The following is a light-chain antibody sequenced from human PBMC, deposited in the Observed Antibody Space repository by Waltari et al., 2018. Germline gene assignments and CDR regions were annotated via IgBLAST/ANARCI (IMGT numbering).Light chain of an antibody. CDR3: QQYYSSPPA. CDR1: QSVLYSTNNNNY. CDR2: WAS. V-gene: IGKV4-1*01. Sequence: DIGMIQSPDSLPVSLGARATINCKSSQSVLYSTNNNNYLAWYQQKPGQPPKLLIYWASTRESGVPDRFSGSGSGTDFTLTISSLQAEDVAVYYCQQYYSSPPAFGQGTKVEIK. J-gene: IGKJ1*01.